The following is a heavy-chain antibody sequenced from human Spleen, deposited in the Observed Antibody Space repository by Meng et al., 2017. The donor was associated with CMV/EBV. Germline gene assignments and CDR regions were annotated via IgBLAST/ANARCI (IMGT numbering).Heavy chain of an antibody. CDR1: GGSVSSGSYY. V-gene: IGHV4-61*01. D-gene: IGHD7-27*01. CDR2: IYYSGST. CDR3: ATGAGYFDY. Sequence: GSLRLSCTVSGGSVSSGSYYWSWIRQPPGKGLEWIGNIYYSGSTNYNPSLKSRVTISVDTSKNQFSLKLSSVTAADTAVYYCATGAGYFDYWGQGTLVTVSS. J-gene: IGHJ4*02.